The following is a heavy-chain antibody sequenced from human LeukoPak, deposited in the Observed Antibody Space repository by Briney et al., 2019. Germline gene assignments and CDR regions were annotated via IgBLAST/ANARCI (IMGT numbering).Heavy chain of an antibody. CDR2: INPNSGGT. V-gene: IGHV1-2*04. Sequence: ASVKVSCKASGYTFTSYDINWVRQATGQGLEWMGWINPNSGGTNYAQKFRGWVTMTRDTSISTAYMELSRLRSDDTAVYYCARVSIAVGATGMDYFDYWGQGTLVTVSS. D-gene: IGHD1-26*01. CDR3: ARVSIAVGATGMDYFDY. J-gene: IGHJ4*02. CDR1: GYTFTSYD.